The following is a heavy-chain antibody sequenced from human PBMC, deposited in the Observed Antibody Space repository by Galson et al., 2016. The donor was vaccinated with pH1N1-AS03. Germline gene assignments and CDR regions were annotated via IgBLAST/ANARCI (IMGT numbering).Heavy chain of an antibody. D-gene: IGHD5/OR15-5a*01. CDR3: RVVSENDAFDM. J-gene: IGHJ3*02. V-gene: IGHV3-15*01. CDR1: GFTFSDVW. CDR2: IKSKTDGGTT. Sequence: LRLSCAASGFTFSDVWMSWVRQAPGKGLEWVGRIKSKTDGGTTDYAAPVKGRFTISRDDSKNTLYLQMNTLKSEDTAVYYCRVVSENDAFDMWGQGTMVHVAS.